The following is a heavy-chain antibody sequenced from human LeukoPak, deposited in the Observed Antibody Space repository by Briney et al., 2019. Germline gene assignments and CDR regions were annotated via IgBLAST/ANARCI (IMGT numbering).Heavy chain of an antibody. J-gene: IGHJ4*02. Sequence: GGSLRLSCAASGFTFSSYAMHWVRQAPGKGLEWVAVISYDGSNKYYADSVKGRFTISRDNSKNTLYLQMNSLRAEDTAVYYCARPAAGTVEVVGYYFDYWGQGTLVTVSS. V-gene: IGHV3-30-3*01. CDR1: GFTFSSYA. CDR3: ARPAAGTVEVVGYYFDY. D-gene: IGHD6-13*01. CDR2: ISYDGSNK.